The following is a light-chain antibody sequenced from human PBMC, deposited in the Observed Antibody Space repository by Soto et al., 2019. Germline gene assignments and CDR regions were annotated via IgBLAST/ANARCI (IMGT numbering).Light chain of an antibody. Sequence: EILMTQSPATLSVSPGETVTFSCRASRSVSSRLAWYQHKPGQAPRLLISGASNGATGIPPKFSGSGSGTEFTLTISSLQPDDFVTYYCQQYNTYPWTFGQGTKVDIK. CDR1: RSVSSR. CDR2: GAS. V-gene: IGKV3-15*01. CDR3: QQYNTYPWT. J-gene: IGKJ1*01.